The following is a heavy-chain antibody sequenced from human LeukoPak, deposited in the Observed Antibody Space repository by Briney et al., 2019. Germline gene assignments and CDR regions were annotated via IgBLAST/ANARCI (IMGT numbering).Heavy chain of an antibody. D-gene: IGHD2-2*01. V-gene: IGHV4-39*01. CDR1: GGSISSSSYY. CDR2: ISHSGST. Sequence: PSETLSLTCTVSGGSISSSSYYWGWIRQPPGKGLWWIGGISHSGSTYYNPSLNSRVTISVDTSKNQFSLKLRSVTAADTAVYYCARSLLVPAHYYYYYYMDVWGKGTTVTVSS. J-gene: IGHJ6*03. CDR3: ARSLLVPAHYYYYYYMDV.